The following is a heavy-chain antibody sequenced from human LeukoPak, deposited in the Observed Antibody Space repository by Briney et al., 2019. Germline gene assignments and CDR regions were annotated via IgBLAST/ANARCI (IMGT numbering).Heavy chain of an antibody. CDR3: ARDRQKDGSSWYPDAFDI. CDR2: IYYSGST. D-gene: IGHD6-13*01. J-gene: IGHJ3*02. V-gene: IGHV4-39*02. Sequence: SETLSLTCTVSGGSISSSSYYWGWIRQPPGKGLEWNGSIYYSGSTYYNPSLKSRVTISVDTSKNQCSLKLSSVTAADTGVYYCARDRQKDGSSWYPDAFDIWGQGTMVTVSS. CDR1: GGSISSSSYY.